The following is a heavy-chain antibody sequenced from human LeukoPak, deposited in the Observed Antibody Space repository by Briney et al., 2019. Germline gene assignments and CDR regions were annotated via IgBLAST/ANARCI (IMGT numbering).Heavy chain of an antibody. CDR3: ANTELWTGGMDV. D-gene: IGHD3-16*01. J-gene: IGHJ6*02. Sequence: GGSLRLSCAASGFTFSSYEMNWVRQAPGKGLEWVSYISSSGSTIYYADSVKGRFTISRDNAKNSLYLQMNGLRAEDTAVYYCANTELWTGGMDVWGPGTRVTVSS. V-gene: IGHV3-48*03. CDR1: GFTFSSYE. CDR2: ISSSGSTI.